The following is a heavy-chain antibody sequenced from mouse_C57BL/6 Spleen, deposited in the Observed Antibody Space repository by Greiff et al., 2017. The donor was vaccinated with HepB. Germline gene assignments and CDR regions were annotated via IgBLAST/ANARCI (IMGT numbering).Heavy chain of an antibody. J-gene: IGHJ2*01. Sequence: EVKLQESGPGLVKPSQSLSLTCSVTGYSITSGYYWNWIRQFPGNKLEWMGYISYDGSNNYNPSLKNRISITRDTSENQFFLKLNSVTTEDTATYYCARGGSSDSFDYWGQGTTLTVSS. V-gene: IGHV3-6*01. CDR3: ARGGSSDSFDY. CDR1: GYSITSGYY. D-gene: IGHD1-1*01. CDR2: ISYDGSN.